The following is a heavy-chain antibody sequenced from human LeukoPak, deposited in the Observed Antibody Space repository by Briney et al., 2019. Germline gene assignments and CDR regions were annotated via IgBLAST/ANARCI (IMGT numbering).Heavy chain of an antibody. CDR1: GGSLSGYY. D-gene: IGHD6-19*01. J-gene: IGHJ4*02. V-gene: IGHV4-34*01. CDR3: ARQWLVSPLFDY. Sequence: PSETLSLTCAVYGGSLSGYYWSWIRQPPGKGLEWIGEISHSGSTNYNPSLKSRVTISVDTSKNQLSLKLSSMTAADTAVYYCARQWLVSPLFDYWGQGTLVTVSS. CDR2: ISHSGST.